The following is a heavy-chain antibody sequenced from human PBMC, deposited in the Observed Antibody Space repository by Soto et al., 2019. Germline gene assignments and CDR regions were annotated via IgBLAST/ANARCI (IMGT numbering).Heavy chain of an antibody. CDR2: ISAYNGNT. J-gene: IGHJ6*02. CDR1: GYTFTSYG. D-gene: IGHD2-2*02. CDR3: ARVNIVVVPAAILSYYYGMDV. V-gene: IGHV1-18*01. Sequence: ASVKVSCKASGYTFTSYGISWVRQAPGQGLEWMGWISAYNGNTNYAQKLQGRVTMTTDTSTSTAYMELRSLRSDDTAVYYCARVNIVVVPAAILSYYYGMDVWSQGTTVTVSS.